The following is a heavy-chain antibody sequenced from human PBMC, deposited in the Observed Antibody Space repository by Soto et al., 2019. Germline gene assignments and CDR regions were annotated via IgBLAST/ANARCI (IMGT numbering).Heavy chain of an antibody. V-gene: IGHV4-30-4*01. CDR1: GGSINSGDYY. Sequence: SETLSLTCTVSGGSINSGDYYWTWVRQPPGKGLEWIGNIFHSGSTYYTPSLQSRVTISLDTSKNHFSLKLSSVTPADTAVYYCARDRYYRSGTYHNFYSSMAVWGQETTVTVSS. CDR2: IFHSGST. J-gene: IGHJ6*02. CDR3: ARDRYYRSGTYHNFYSSMAV. D-gene: IGHD3-10*01.